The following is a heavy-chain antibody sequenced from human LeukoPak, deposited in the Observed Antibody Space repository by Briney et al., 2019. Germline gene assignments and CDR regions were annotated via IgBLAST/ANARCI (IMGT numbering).Heavy chain of an antibody. CDR1: GFTFSDYY. V-gene: IGHV3-11*04. J-gene: IGHJ6*03. D-gene: IGHD2-21*02. CDR3: AREVVVVTSLSYYYYYMDV. CDR2: ISSSGSTI. Sequence: GGSLRLSCAASGFTFSDYYMSWIRQAPGKGLEWVSYISSSGSTIYYADSVKGRFTISRDNAKNSLYLQMNSLRAEDTAVYYCAREVVVVTSLSYYYYYMDVWGKGTTVTVSS.